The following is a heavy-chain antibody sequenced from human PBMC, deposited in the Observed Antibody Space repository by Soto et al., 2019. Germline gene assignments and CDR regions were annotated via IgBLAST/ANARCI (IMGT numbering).Heavy chain of an antibody. J-gene: IGHJ4*02. Sequence: LRLSCAASGFTFSSYAMHWVRQAPGKGLEYVSAISSNGGSTYYANSVKGRFTISRDNSKNTLYLQMNSLRAEDTAVYYCAREMDSSGYYYFDYWGQGTLVTVSS. V-gene: IGHV3-64*01. D-gene: IGHD3-22*01. CDR3: AREMDSSGYYYFDY. CDR1: GFTFSSYA. CDR2: ISSNGGST.